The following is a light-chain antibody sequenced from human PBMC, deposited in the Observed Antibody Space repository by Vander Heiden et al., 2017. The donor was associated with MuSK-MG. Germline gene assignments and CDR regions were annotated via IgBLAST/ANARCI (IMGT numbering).Light chain of an antibody. V-gene: IGKV1-33*01. CDR2: DAS. J-gene: IGKJ4*01. Sequence: DIQMTQSPSSLSASVGDRVTITCQASHDIRDYLNWYQQKPGKAPKLLIYDASELEEGVKSRFTARGDGTEFTLTISYRQPVVFEAYYCQKDDKLPPGIIFGGGTKVE. CDR1: HDIRDY. CDR3: QKDDKLPPGII.